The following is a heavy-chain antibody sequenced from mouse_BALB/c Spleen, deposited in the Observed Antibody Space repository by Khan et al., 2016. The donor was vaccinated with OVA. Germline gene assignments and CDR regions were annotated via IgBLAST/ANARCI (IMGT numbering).Heavy chain of an antibody. Sequence: QVRLQQSGAELMKPGASVKISCKATGYTFSSYWIEWIKQRPGHGLEWIGEILPGSGNTNYNQKFTGKATFTSDTSSNTAYMQLSSLTSEDSAVYYCARRARFAYWGQGTLVTDSA. V-gene: IGHV1-9*01. J-gene: IGHJ3*01. CDR3: ARRARFAY. CDR1: GYTFSSYW. CDR2: ILPGSGNT.